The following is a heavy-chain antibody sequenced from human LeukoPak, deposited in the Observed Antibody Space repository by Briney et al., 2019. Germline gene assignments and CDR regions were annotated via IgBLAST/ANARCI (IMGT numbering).Heavy chain of an antibody. Sequence: GGSLRLSCAASGFTFSSYSMNWVRQAPGKGLEWVSSISSSSSYIYYADSVKGRFTISRDNAKNSLYLQMNSLRAEDTAVYYCAREPFSVSSSETNFDYWGQGTLVTVSS. V-gene: IGHV3-21*01. D-gene: IGHD6-6*01. CDR1: GFTFSSYS. CDR3: AREPFSVSSSETNFDY. J-gene: IGHJ4*02. CDR2: ISSSSSYI.